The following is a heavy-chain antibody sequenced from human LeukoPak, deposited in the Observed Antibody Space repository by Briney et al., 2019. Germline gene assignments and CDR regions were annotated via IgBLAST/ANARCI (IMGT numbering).Heavy chain of an antibody. CDR1: GGSISTYY. CDR3: ARVSIVLMAHAPDAFDI. Sequence: SETLSLTCTVSGGSISTYYWSWIRQPPGKGLELIGYIYYTGSTNYNPSLKSRVTISVDTSKNQFSLKLSSVTAADTAVYYCARVSIVLMAHAPDAFDIWGQGTMVTVSS. D-gene: IGHD2-8*01. V-gene: IGHV4-59*01. CDR2: IYYTGST. J-gene: IGHJ3*02.